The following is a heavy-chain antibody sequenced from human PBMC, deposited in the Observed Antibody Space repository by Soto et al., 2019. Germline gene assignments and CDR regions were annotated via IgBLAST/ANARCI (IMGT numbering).Heavy chain of an antibody. D-gene: IGHD3-3*01. CDR1: GGSISSGGSY. V-gene: IGHV4-31*03. CDR2: IFYSDSF. CDR3: ARAPETPPIFGVVRPYFFDF. J-gene: IGHJ4*02. Sequence: QVQLQESGPGLVKSSQTLSLTCTVSGGSISSGGSYWSWIRQRPGKGLAWIGYIFYSDSFYYTPCLKGGVVILSDTSKNQFTLILSSVTDADTAVYYCARAPETPPIFGVVRPYFFDFWGQGTLVTVSS.